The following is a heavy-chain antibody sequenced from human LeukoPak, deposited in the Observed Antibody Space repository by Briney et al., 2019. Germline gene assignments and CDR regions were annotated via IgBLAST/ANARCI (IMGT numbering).Heavy chain of an antibody. CDR1: GYSISSGYY. D-gene: IGHD5-12*01. Sequence: SETLSLTCTVSGYSISSGYYWGWIRQPPGKGLEWIGSIYHSGSTYYNPSLKSRVTISVDTSKNQFSLKLSSVTAADTVVYYCAGRGYSGYDHYFDYWGQGTLVTVSS. CDR2: IYHSGST. J-gene: IGHJ4*02. CDR3: AGRGYSGYDHYFDY. V-gene: IGHV4-38-2*02.